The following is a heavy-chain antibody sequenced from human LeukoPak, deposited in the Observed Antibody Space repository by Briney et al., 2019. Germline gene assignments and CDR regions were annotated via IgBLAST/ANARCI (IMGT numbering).Heavy chain of an antibody. D-gene: IGHD3-22*01. V-gene: IGHV3-21*01. Sequence: PGGSLRLSCAASGFTFSSYSMNWVRQAPGKGLEWVSCISTSSSYIYYADSVKGRFTISRDNAKNSLYLQMNSLRVEDTAVYYCARAVWDSSGHLFDYWGQGTLVTVSS. CDR1: GFTFSSYS. CDR3: ARAVWDSSGHLFDY. J-gene: IGHJ4*02. CDR2: ISTSSSYI.